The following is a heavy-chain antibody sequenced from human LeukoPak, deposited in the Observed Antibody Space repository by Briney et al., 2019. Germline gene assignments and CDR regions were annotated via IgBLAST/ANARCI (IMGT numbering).Heavy chain of an antibody. CDR2: INSDGSST. J-gene: IGHJ4*02. Sequence: GGSLRLACAASGFSFSSYWMHWVRQAPGKGLVWVSRINSDGSSTSYADSVKGRFTISRDNAKNTLYLQMNSLRAEDTAVYYCARDPGYTYGFLWGQGTLVTVSS. D-gene: IGHD5-18*01. V-gene: IGHV3-74*01. CDR1: GFSFSSYW. CDR3: ARDPGYTYGFL.